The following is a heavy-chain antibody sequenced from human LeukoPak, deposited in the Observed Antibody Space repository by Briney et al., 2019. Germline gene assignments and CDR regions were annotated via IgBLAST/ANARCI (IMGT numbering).Heavy chain of an antibody. D-gene: IGHD2-15*01. V-gene: IGHV3-23*01. CDR3: AKQLGYCSDGSCYFPY. CDR1: GFTFSSSG. J-gene: IGHJ4*02. Sequence: GGSLRLSCAASGFTFSSSGMSWVRQAPGKGLEWVSAISNNGGYTYYADSVQGRFTISRDNSKSTLCLQMNSLRAEDTAVYYCAKQLGYCSDGSCYFPYWGQGTLVTVSS. CDR2: ISNNGGYT.